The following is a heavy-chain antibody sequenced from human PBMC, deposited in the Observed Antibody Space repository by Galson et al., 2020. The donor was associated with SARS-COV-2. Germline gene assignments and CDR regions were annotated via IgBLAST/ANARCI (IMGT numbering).Heavy chain of an antibody. CDR1: GASISSSSYY. CDR2: VYYSGST. V-gene: IGHV4-39*01. D-gene: IGHD3-10*01. Sequence: SETLSLTCSVSGASISSSSYYWGWIRQPPGKGLEWIGSVYYSGSTYYNASLKSRVTIYVDTSKNQISLKLSFVTAADTAVYYCARHKTSGISGSYYVDYWGQGALVTVSS. J-gene: IGHJ4*02. CDR3: ARHKTSGISGSYYVDY.